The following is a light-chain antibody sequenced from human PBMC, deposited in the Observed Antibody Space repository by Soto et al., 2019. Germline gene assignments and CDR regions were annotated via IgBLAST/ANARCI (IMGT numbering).Light chain of an antibody. CDR2: DAS. Sequence: EIVLTQSPATLSLSPGERATLSCRTSQSVSSYLAWYQQKPGQAPRLLIYDASNRATGIPARFSGSGSGTDFTLTISSLEPEDFAVYYCLQRSRTFGQGTKVEIK. J-gene: IGKJ1*01. CDR1: QSVSSY. V-gene: IGKV3-11*01. CDR3: LQRSRT.